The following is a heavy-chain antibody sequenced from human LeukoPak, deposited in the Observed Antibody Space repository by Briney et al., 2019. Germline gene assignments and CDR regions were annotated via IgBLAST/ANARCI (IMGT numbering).Heavy chain of an antibody. Sequence: GGSLRLSCAASGFIFGDYYMSWIRQSPGKGLEWLSYISSSGSTIHYGDPVKGRFTISRDNAKNSLYLQMISLRAEDTAVYYCARGPGPLSQGRPGGGDYWGQGTLVTVSS. D-gene: IGHD1-14*01. CDR1: GFIFGDYY. J-gene: IGHJ4*02. CDR2: ISSSGSTI. V-gene: IGHV3-11*04. CDR3: ARGPGPLSQGRPGGGDY.